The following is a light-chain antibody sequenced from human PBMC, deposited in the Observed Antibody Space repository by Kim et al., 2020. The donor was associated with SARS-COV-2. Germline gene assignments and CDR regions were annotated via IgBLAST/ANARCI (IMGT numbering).Light chain of an antibody. V-gene: IGKV1-8*01. CDR1: QGISSY. CDR2: AAS. J-gene: IGKJ4*01. CDR3: QKYYSYPLT. Sequence: AIRMTQSPSSFSASTGDRVTITCRASQGISSYLAWYQQKPGKAPKLLIYAASTLQSGVPSRFSGSGSGTDFTLTISCLQSEDFATYSCQKYYSYPLTFGGGTRVDIK.